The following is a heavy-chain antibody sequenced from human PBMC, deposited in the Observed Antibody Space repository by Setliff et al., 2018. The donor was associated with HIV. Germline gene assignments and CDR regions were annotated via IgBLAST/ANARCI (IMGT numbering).Heavy chain of an antibody. CDR2: IFFTGTT. Sequence: PSETLSLTCTVSGVSIGNFYWSWVRQSPGGGLEWIGFIFFTGTTNYNPSLKSRVTISVDTSRNQFSLNLTSVTAADTAVYYCARRRGGTSRSFLDYWGQGNLVTVSS. CDR3: ARRRGGTSRSFLDY. J-gene: IGHJ4*02. CDR1: GVSIGNFY. D-gene: IGHD3-10*01. V-gene: IGHV4-4*09.